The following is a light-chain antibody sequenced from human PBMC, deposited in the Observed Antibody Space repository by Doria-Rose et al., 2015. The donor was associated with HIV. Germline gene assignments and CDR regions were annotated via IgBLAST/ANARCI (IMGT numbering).Light chain of an antibody. CDR2: GAS. CDR1: RSVSSSY. V-gene: IGKV3-20*01. CDR3: QQYGTSLSTT. J-gene: IGKJ5*01. Sequence: TQSPGTLSLSQGERATLSCRASRSVSSSYLAWYQQKPGQAPRLLIYGASSRATGIPDRFSGSGAGTDFTLTISRLEPEDFAVYYCQQYGTSLSTTFGQGTRLEIK.